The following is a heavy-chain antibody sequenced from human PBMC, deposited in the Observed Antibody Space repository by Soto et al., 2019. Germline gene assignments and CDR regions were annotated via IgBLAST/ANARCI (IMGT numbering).Heavy chain of an antibody. CDR3: ARDLSPHYYYDSSGSREPFDY. Sequence: GGSLRLSCAASGFTFSSYGMHWVRQAPGKGLEWVAVIWYDGSNKYYADSVKGRFTISRDNSKNTLYLQMNSLRAEDTAVYYCARDLSPHYYYDSSGSREPFDYWGQGTLVTVSS. CDR2: IWYDGSNK. CDR1: GFTFSSYG. D-gene: IGHD3-22*01. J-gene: IGHJ4*02. V-gene: IGHV3-33*01.